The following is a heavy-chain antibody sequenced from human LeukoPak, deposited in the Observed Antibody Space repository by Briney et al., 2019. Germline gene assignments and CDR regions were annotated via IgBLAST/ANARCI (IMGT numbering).Heavy chain of an antibody. CDR2: VSYDGSNK. V-gene: IGHV3-30*18. CDR1: GFTFSSYG. Sequence: GGSLRLSCAASGFTFSSYGMHWVCQAPGKGLERVAVVSYDGSNKYYADSVKGRFTIFRDNSKNTLYFQMNSLRADDAAADYCAKGRTLPIVGATTDYWGQGTLVTVSS. D-gene: IGHD1-26*01. CDR3: AKGRTLPIVGATTDY. J-gene: IGHJ4*02.